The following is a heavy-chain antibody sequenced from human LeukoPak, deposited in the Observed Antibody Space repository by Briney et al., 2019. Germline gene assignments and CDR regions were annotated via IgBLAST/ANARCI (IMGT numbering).Heavy chain of an antibody. CDR1: GYTFTGYY. D-gene: IGHD5-18*01. J-gene: IGHJ4*02. Sequence: APVTVSCKASGYTFTGYYMHWVRQAPGQGLEWMGWINPNNGGTNYAQKFQGRVTMTRDTSISTDYMELSRLRSDDTAVYYCAREYSYGFDYWGQGTLVTVSS. V-gene: IGHV1-2*02. CDR3: AREYSYGFDY. CDR2: INPNNGGT.